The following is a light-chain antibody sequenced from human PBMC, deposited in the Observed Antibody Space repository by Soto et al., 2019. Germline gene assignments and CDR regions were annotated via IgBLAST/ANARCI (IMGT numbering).Light chain of an antibody. CDR1: QTINSN. CDR3: QQYSNRVT. CDR2: GAS. Sequence: EIVMTQSPVTLSLSPGETATLSCRASQTINSNLAWYQQKPGQAPRLLIYGASTRAAGIPARFSGSGSGTEFTRTITSLPSDDFAVYYCQQYSNRVTFGGGTQLEIE. J-gene: IGKJ4*01. V-gene: IGKV3-15*01.